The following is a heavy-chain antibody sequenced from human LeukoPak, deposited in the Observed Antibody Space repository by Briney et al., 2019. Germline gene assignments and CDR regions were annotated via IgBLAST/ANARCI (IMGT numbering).Heavy chain of an antibody. CDR3: ARVRYSSSWQKTQGYYYYMDV. V-gene: IGHV4-34*01. D-gene: IGHD6-13*01. CDR2: INHSGST. CDR1: GGSISSGGYY. Sequence: SETLSLTCAVSGGSISSGGYYWSWIRQPPGKGLEWIGEINHSGSTNYNPSLKSRVTISVDTSKNQFSMKLSSVTAADTAVYYCARVRYSSSWQKTQGYYYYMDVWGKGTTVTVSS. J-gene: IGHJ6*03.